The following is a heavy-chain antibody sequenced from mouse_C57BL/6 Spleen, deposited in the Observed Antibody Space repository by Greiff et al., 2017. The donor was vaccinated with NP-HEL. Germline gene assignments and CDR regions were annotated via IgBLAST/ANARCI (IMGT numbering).Heavy chain of an antibody. CDR3: TDYGSSFYWYFDV. CDR1: GYTFTDYE. V-gene: IGHV1-15*01. D-gene: IGHD1-1*01. CDR2: IDPETGGT. J-gene: IGHJ1*03. Sequence: QVQLQQSGAELVRPGASVTLSCKASGYTFTDYEMHWVKQTPVHGLEWIGAIDPETGGTAYNQKFKGKAILTADKSSSTAYMELRSLTSEDSAVYYCTDYGSSFYWYFDVWGTGTTVTVSS.